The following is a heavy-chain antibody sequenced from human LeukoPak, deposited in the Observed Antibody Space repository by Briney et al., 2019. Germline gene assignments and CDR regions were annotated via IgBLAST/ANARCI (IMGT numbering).Heavy chain of an antibody. CDR2: IIPIFGTA. CDR1: GGTFSSYA. Sequence: ASVKVSCKASGGTFSSYAISWVRQAPGQGLEWMGGIIPIFGTANYAQKFQGRVTITADESTSTAYKELSSLRSEDTAVYYCASSPAPVAVAGQYYFDYWGQGTLVTVSS. D-gene: IGHD6-19*01. V-gene: IGHV1-69*01. J-gene: IGHJ4*02. CDR3: ASSPAPVAVAGQYYFDY.